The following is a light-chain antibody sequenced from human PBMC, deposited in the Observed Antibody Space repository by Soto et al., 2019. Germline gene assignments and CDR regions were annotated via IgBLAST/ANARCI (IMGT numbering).Light chain of an antibody. J-gene: IGLJ1*01. Sequence: QSALTQPPSASGSPGQSVTISCTGTKNDIGTYDYVSWYQQHPGRAPKLIIFEVSKRPLGVPDRFSGSKSGNTASLIVSGLQPDDEAEYHCTSYTGDDFTFVFGTGTKVTVL. V-gene: IGLV2-8*01. CDR2: EVS. CDR3: TSYTGDDFTFV. CDR1: KNDIGTYDY.